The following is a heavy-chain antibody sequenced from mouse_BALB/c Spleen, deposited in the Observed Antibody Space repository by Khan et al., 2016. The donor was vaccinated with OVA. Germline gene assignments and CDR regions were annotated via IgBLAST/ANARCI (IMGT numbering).Heavy chain of an antibody. CDR3: ARGNYYGYAMDY. CDR2: ISYSGRT. Sequence: EVQLQESGPGLVKPSQSLSLTCTVTGYSITSNYAWNWIRQFPGNKLEWMGYISYSGRTSYIPSLKSRISINRTTSKNQFFLQLKSVTTEDTATYYCARGNYYGYAMDYWGQGTSVTVSA. V-gene: IGHV3-2*02. J-gene: IGHJ4*01. D-gene: IGHD1-1*01. CDR1: GYSITSNYA.